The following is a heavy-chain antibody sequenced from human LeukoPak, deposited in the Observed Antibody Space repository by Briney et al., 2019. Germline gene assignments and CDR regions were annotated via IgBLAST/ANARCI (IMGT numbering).Heavy chain of an antibody. D-gene: IGHD6-6*01. CDR2: ISWDGGST. CDR1: GFTFDDYT. J-gene: IGHJ4*02. CDR3: AKGPHRKSSIAAHLFDY. Sequence: PGGSLRLSCAASGFTFDDYTMHWVRQAPGKGLEWVSLISWDGGSTYYADSVKGRFTISRDNSKNSLYLQMNSLRTEDTALYYCAKGPHRKSSIAAHLFDYWGQGTLVTVSS. V-gene: IGHV3-43*01.